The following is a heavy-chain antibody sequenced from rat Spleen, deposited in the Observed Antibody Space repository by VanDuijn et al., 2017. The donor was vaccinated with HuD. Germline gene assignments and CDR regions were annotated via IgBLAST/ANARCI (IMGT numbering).Heavy chain of an antibody. J-gene: IGHJ2*01. V-gene: IGHV5-29*01. CDR3: ARGGFFRY. CDR2: FSYDGSTT. Sequence: EVQLVESGGDLVQPGRSLNLSCEASGFTFSDFDMAWVRQAPTEGLEWVATFSYDGSTTYYRDSVKGRFTISRDKAKSTLYLQMNSLRSEDTATYYCARGGFFRYWGQGVMVTVSS. D-gene: IGHD1-6*01. CDR1: GFTFSDFD.